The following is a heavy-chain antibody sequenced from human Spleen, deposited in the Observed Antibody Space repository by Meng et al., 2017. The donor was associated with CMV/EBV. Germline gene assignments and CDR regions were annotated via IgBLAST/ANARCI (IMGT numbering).Heavy chain of an antibody. Sequence: GESLKISCAASGFTFSDYTMNWARQAPGKGLEWVSSISSGGGYIYYADSVKGRFTISRDNAENALSLQMNSLRAEDTAVYYCVRSILGATKPPYDYWGQGTLVTVSS. CDR3: VRSILGATKPPYDY. V-gene: IGHV3-21*01. CDR1: GFTFSDYT. J-gene: IGHJ4*02. CDR2: ISSGGGYI. D-gene: IGHD1-26*01.